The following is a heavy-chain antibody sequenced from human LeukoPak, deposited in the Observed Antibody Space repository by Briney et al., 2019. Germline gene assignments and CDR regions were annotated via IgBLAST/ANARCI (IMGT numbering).Heavy chain of an antibody. V-gene: IGHV3-23*01. CDR2: ISGSGGST. Sequence: PGGSLRLSCAVSGLTFSSYAMSWVRQAPGKGLEWVSAISGSGGSTYYADPGKGRFTISRDNSKNTLYLQMNSLRAEDTAVYYCAKEMEVGATSDYWGQGTLVTVSS. D-gene: IGHD1-26*01. CDR1: GLTFSSYA. J-gene: IGHJ4*02. CDR3: AKEMEVGATSDY.